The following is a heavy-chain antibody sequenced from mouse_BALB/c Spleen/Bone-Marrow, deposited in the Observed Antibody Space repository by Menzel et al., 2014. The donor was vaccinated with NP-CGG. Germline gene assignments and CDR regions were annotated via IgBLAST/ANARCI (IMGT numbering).Heavy chain of an antibody. V-gene: IGHV1S82*01. D-gene: IGHD1-1*01. CDR2: IHPSDSES. J-gene: IGHJ2*01. Sequence: QVQLQQSGAELVRPGTSVQLSCKASGYSFTNYWTNWVKQRPGQGLEWIGMIHPSDSESRLNKKFKDKTTLTVDKSSITAHMQLSSPTSEDAAGYYCARVLGEIWGYWGQGTTLTGSS. CDR3: ARVLGEIWGY. CDR1: GYSFTNYW.